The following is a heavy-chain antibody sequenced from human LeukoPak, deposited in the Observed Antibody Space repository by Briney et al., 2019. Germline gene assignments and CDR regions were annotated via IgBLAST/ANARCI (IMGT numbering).Heavy chain of an antibody. Sequence: GGSLRLSCEASESTFNSFALHWVRQAPGKGLEWVANIKQDGSEKYYVDSVKGRFTISRDNAKNSLYLQMNSLRAEDTAVYYCARIDSSGWYSRGYWGQGTLVTVSS. V-gene: IGHV3-7*01. CDR2: IKQDGSEK. D-gene: IGHD6-19*01. CDR3: ARIDSSGWYSRGY. J-gene: IGHJ4*02. CDR1: ESTFNSFA.